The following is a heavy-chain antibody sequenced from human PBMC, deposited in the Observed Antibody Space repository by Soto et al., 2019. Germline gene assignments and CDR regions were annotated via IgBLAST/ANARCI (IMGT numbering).Heavy chain of an antibody. Sequence: SETLSLTSAVYGGSFSGYYWSWIRQPPGKGLEWIGEINHSGSTNYNPSLKSRVTISVDTSKNQFSLKLSSVTAADTAVYYCARGVDDSSGYHFDYWGQGNLVTVYS. D-gene: IGHD3-22*01. V-gene: IGHV4-34*01. CDR3: ARGVDDSSGYHFDY. CDR1: GGSFSGYY. J-gene: IGHJ4*02. CDR2: INHSGST.